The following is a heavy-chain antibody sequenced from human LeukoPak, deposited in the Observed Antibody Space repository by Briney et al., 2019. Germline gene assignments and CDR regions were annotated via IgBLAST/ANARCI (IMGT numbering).Heavy chain of an antibody. CDR1: GYPFSSCG. CDR2: ISGYNGDT. CDR3: ARNWGAGHPINFDY. Sequence: ASVKVSCKTFGYPFSSCGINWVGQAPGQGLEWMGWISGYNGDTNYAQKFQGRVTMTTDTSTNTAYMDLRRLRSDDTAVYYCARNWGAGHPINFDYWGQGTLVTVSS. D-gene: IGHD3-16*01. J-gene: IGHJ4*02. V-gene: IGHV1-18*01.